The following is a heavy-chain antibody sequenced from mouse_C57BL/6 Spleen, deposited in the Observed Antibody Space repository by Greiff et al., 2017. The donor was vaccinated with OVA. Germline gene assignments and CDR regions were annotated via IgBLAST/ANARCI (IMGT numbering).Heavy chain of an antibody. J-gene: IGHJ3*01. CDR2: IYPRDGRT. D-gene: IGHD2-4*01. CDR1: GYPFTSSD. Sequence: QVQLQQSGPALVKPGASVQLSCKASGYPFTSSDINWVKQRPGPGLAWIGWIYPRDGRTTYNEKFKGKATLTVDTSSSTADMELHSLTAEDSAVYFCARHDSGAFAYWGQGTLVTVSA. CDR3: ARHDSGAFAY. V-gene: IGHV1-85*01.